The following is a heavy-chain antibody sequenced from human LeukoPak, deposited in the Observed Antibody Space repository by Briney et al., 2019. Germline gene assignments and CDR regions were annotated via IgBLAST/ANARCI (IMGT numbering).Heavy chain of an antibody. V-gene: IGHV6-1*01. J-gene: IGHJ5*02. Sequence: SQTLSLTCAISGDSVSSSTASWNWLRQSPPRGLEWLGRTYYRSKWSHDYAPSVESRLTINPDTSRNQFSLQLNSVTPEDTAIYYCARDRDSDYEWGPFDPWGQGTLVTVSS. D-gene: IGHD4-11*01. CDR1: GDSVSSSTAS. CDR3: ARDRDSDYEWGPFDP. CDR2: TYYRSKWSH.